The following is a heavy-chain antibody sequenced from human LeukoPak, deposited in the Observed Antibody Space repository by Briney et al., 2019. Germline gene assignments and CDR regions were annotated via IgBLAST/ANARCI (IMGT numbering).Heavy chain of an antibody. V-gene: IGHV1-8*01. Sequence: ASVKVSCKASGYTFTSYDINWVRQATGQGLEWMGWMNPNSGNTGYAQKFQGRVTMTRNTSISTAYMELSSLRSEDTAVYYCARLAVTTSYYYYGMDVWGQGTTVTVSS. CDR2: MNPNSGNT. CDR3: ARLAVTTSYYYYGMDV. CDR1: GYTFTSYD. J-gene: IGHJ6*02. D-gene: IGHD2-21*02.